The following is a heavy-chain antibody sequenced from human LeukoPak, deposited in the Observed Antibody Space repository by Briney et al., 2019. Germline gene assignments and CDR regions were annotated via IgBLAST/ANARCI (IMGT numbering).Heavy chain of an antibody. J-gene: IGHJ4*02. D-gene: IGHD2-15*01. CDR2: ISYSGST. Sequence: PSETLSLTCTVSGGSISGHYWSWIRQPPGKGLEWIGFISYSGSTNCNPSLKSRVTISVDTSKNQFSLKLSSVTAADTGVYYCARAPCSGGRCYPPDFWGQGTLVTVSS. CDR3: ARAPCSGGRCYPPDF. CDR1: GGSISGHY. V-gene: IGHV4-59*11.